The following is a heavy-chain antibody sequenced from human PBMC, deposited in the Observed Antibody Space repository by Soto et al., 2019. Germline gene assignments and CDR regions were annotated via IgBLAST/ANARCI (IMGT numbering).Heavy chain of an antibody. CDR3: ARVIRGAYYNSPLDT. CDR2: INPYSGGA. D-gene: IGHD3-10*01. Sequence: SAEVSFKASRYTFTGYFMHWVRQAPGQGLEWMGWINPYSGGADYAQSFQGRVTMTRDTSISTVYMELSRLRFDDTAVYYCARVIRGAYYNSPLDTWGQGTVVTVSS. V-gene: IGHV1-2*02. CDR1: RYTFTGYF. J-gene: IGHJ5*02.